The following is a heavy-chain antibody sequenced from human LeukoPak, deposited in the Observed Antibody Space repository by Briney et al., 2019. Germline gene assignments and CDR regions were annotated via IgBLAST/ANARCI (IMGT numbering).Heavy chain of an antibody. CDR3: ARGVRRPEYCGGDCYWDY. J-gene: IGHJ4*02. CDR1: GYTFTSYD. V-gene: IGHV1-8*01. D-gene: IGHD2-21*02. Sequence: ASVKVSCKASGYTFTSYDINWVRQATGQGLEWMGWMNPNSGNTGYAQKFQGRVTMTRNTSISTAYMELSSLRSEDTAVYYCARGVRRPEYCGGDCYWDYWGQGTLVTVSS. CDR2: MNPNSGNT.